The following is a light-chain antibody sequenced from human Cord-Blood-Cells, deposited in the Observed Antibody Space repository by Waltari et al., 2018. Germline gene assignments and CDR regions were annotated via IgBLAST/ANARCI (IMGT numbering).Light chain of an antibody. CDR3: QQYNSYSFVT. J-gene: IGKJ2*01. Sequence: DIQMTQSPSTLSASVGDRVTITCRASPSISSWLAWYQQKPGKAPKLLIYKASSLESGVPSRFSGSGSGTEFTLTISSLQPDDFATYYCQQYNSYSFVTFGQGTKLEIK. CDR1: PSISSW. CDR2: KAS. V-gene: IGKV1-5*03.